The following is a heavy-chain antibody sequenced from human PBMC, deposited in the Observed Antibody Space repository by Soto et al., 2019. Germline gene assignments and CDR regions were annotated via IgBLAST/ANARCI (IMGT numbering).Heavy chain of an antibody. CDR1: GGTFSSYA. CDR3: ATDNREVKELHPLYFDYGMDG. Sequence: SVEVSCKASGGTFSSYAISWVRQAPGQGLEWMGGSGPIFGTAKYAQKFEGRVTNTEAEPTGTAYMGMSSLRSNATPVHYFATDNREVKELHPLYFDYGMDGWGQETTV. V-gene: IGHV1-69*13. CDR2: SGPIFGTA. D-gene: IGHD2-15*01. J-gene: IGHJ6*02.